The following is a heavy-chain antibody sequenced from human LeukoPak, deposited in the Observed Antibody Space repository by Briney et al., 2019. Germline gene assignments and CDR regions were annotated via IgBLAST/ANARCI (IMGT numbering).Heavy chain of an antibody. Sequence: SETLSLTCAVYGGAFSGYYWSWIRQPPGKGLEGIGEINHSGSTNYNPSLKSRVTISVDTSKNQFSLKLSSVTAADTAVYYCARRGRWSLSYWGQGTLVTVSS. J-gene: IGHJ4*02. V-gene: IGHV4-34*01. D-gene: IGHD3-10*01. CDR2: INHSGST. CDR1: GGAFSGYY. CDR3: ARRGRWSLSY.